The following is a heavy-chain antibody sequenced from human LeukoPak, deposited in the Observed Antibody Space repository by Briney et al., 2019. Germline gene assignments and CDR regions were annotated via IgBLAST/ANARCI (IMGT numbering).Heavy chain of an antibody. Sequence: PGGSLRLSCAASGFTFNEFGVHWVRQAPGQGLEWVALIWYDGSNKYYADSVKGRFTISRDNSKNTVYLQMNSLRVEDTAIYYCARDRPTGSYYSIDYWGQGILATVSS. J-gene: IGHJ4*02. D-gene: IGHD1-26*01. CDR3: ARDRPTGSYYSIDY. CDR2: IWYDGSNK. CDR1: GFTFNEFG. V-gene: IGHV3-33*01.